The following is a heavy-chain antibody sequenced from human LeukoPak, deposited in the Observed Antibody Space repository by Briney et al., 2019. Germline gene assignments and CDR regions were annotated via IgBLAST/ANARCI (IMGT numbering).Heavy chain of an antibody. V-gene: IGHV4-34*01. CDR1: GRSFSGYY. CDR3: ARGPYCSSTSCYRYYYYYGMDV. J-gene: IGHJ6*02. CDR2: INHSGTT. Sequence: PSETLSLTCAVYGRSFSGYYWSWIRQPPGKGLEWIGEINHSGTTNYNPSLKSRVTISVDTSKNQFSLKLSSVTAADTAVYYCARGPYCSSTSCYRYYYYYGMDVWGQGTTVTVSS. D-gene: IGHD2-2*01.